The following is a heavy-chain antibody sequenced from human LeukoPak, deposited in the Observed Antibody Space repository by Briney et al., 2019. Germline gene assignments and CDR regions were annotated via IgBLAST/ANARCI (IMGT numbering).Heavy chain of an antibody. CDR1: GGSFSGHY. CDR3: ARGGGDYDYMDI. J-gene: IGHJ6*03. V-gene: IGHV4-34*01. D-gene: IGHD2-21*01. Sequence: SGTLSLTCAAYGGSFSGHYWSWIRQPPGKGLEWIGEINHSGRTNYNPSLKSRVTISVDTSKNQFSLKLNSVTAADTAVYFCARGGGDYDYMDIWAKGTTVTISS. CDR2: INHSGRT.